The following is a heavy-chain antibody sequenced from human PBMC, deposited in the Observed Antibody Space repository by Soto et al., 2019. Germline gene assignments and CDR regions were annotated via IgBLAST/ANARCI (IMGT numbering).Heavy chain of an antibody. CDR3: ARDLFEYYYGMDV. CDR2: IYHSGST. J-gene: IGHJ6*02. V-gene: IGHV4-4*02. D-gene: IGHD2-21*01. Sequence: SETLSFTCAVSGGSISSSNWWSWVRQPPGKGLEWIGEIYHSGSTNYNPSLKSRVTISVDKSKNQFSLKLSSVTAADTAVYYCARDLFEYYYGMDVWGHGTTVTVSS. CDR1: GGSISSSNW.